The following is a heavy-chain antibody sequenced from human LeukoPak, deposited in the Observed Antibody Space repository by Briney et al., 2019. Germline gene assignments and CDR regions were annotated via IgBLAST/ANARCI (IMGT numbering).Heavy chain of an antibody. Sequence: GGSLRLSCVASGFTFTGHSMHWVRQAPGKGLEWVAVVADDEKTIFYADSLKGRFTVSRDNSKNTVYLQMNGLRDEDTAVYYCARQGYSGHSQGAADYWGQGTLVTVSS. V-gene: IGHV3-30*04. J-gene: IGHJ4*02. CDR3: ARQGYSGHSQGAADY. CDR2: VADDEKTI. D-gene: IGHD4-23*01. CDR1: GFTFTGHS.